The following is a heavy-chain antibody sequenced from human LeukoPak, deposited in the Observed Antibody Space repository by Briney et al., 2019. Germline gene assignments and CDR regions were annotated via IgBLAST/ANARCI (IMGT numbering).Heavy chain of an antibody. CDR1: GFTFSSYA. Sequence: GGSLRLSCAASGFTFSSYAMPWVRQAPGKGLEWVAVISYDGSNKYYADSVKGRFTISRDNSKNTLYLQMNSLRAEDTAVYYCARDSRYDFWSGYSLDYWGQGTLVTVSS. J-gene: IGHJ4*02. CDR3: ARDSRYDFWSGYSLDY. V-gene: IGHV3-30*01. CDR2: ISYDGSNK. D-gene: IGHD3-3*01.